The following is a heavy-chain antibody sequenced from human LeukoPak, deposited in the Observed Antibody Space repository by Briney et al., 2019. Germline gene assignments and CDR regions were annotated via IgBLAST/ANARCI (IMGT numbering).Heavy chain of an antibody. V-gene: IGHV4-30-4*01. CDR2: TYYSGST. J-gene: IGHJ5*02. D-gene: IGHD3-22*01. CDR3: ARPYYYDSRIDP. CDR1: GGSISSGDYY. Sequence: SETLSLTCTVSGGSISSGDYYWSWIRQPPGKGLKWIGYTYYSGSTYYNPSLKSRATISVDTSKNQFSLKLTSVTAADTAVYYCARPYYYDSRIDPWGQGTLVTVSS.